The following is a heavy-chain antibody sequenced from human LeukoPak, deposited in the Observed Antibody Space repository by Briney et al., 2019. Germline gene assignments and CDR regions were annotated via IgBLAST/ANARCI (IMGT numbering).Heavy chain of an antibody. D-gene: IGHD3-16*02. Sequence: SQTLSLTCAISGDSVSSNSAAWNWIRQSPSRGLEWLGRTYYRSKWYNDYAVSVKSRITINPDTSKNQFSLQLNSVTPEDTAVYYCAREGVPYDYVWGSYRPHDAFDIWGQGTMVTVSS. CDR3: AREGVPYDYVWGSYRPHDAFDI. CDR2: TYYRSKWYN. CDR1: GDSVSSNSAA. J-gene: IGHJ3*02. V-gene: IGHV6-1*01.